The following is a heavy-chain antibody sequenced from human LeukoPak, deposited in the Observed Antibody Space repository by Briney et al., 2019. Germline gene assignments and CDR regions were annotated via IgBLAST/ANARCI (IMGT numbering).Heavy chain of an antibody. D-gene: IGHD4-17*01. J-gene: IGHJ4*02. CDR1: GGTFSSYA. Sequence: SVKVSYKASGGTFSSYAISWVRQAPGQGLEWMGRIIPILGIANYAQKFQGRVTITADKSTSTAYMELSSLRSEDTAVYYCARDRTVTTLFDYWGQGTLVTVSS. CDR2: IIPILGIA. V-gene: IGHV1-69*04. CDR3: ARDRTVTTLFDY.